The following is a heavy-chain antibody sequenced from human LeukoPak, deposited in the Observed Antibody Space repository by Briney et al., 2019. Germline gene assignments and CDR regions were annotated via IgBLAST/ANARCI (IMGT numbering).Heavy chain of an antibody. CDR2: ISGSGGST. Sequence: PGGSLRLSCAASGFTFSSYAMSWVRQTPGKGLEWVSAISGSGGSTYYADSVKGRFTISRHNSKNTLYLQMNSLGAEDTAVYYCARESYSGSYSHWGQGTLVTVSS. V-gene: IGHV3-23*01. D-gene: IGHD1-26*01. J-gene: IGHJ4*02. CDR3: ARESYSGSYSH. CDR1: GFTFSSYA.